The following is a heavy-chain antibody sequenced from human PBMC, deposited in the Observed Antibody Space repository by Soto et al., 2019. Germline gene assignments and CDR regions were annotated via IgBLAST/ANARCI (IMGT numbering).Heavy chain of an antibody. CDR2: IKQDGSER. V-gene: IGHV3-7*01. Sequence: PGGSLRLSCEASGITFGSYWMSWVRQAPGKGLEWLANIKQDGSERYYVDSVKGRFTISRDNAKNSLYLQMNSLRAEDTAVYYCARVTGKYDSRGFYPYFDCWGHGTLVTVSS. CDR3: ARVTGKYDSRGFYPYFDC. J-gene: IGHJ4*01. D-gene: IGHD3-22*01. CDR1: GITFGSYW.